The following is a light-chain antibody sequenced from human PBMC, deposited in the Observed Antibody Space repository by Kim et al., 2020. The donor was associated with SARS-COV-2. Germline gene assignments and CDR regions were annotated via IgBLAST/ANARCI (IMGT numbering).Light chain of an antibody. Sequence: SPGESATPSCRASQSVSSSYLAWYQQKPGQAPRLLIYGASSRATGIPDRFSGSGSGTDFTLTISRLEPEDFAVYYCQQYGSSLMYTFGQGTKLEI. CDR1: QSVSSSY. CDR3: QQYGSSLMYT. J-gene: IGKJ2*01. V-gene: IGKV3-20*01. CDR2: GAS.